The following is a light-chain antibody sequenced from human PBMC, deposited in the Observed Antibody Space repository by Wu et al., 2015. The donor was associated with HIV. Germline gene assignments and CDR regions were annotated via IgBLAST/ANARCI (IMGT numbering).Light chain of an antibody. CDR2: GAS. J-gene: IGKJ4*01. CDR1: QSISNN. Sequence: EIVMTQSPATLSVSPGERATLSCRASQSISNNLAWYQQKPGQAPRLLIYGASTRASSTPARFSGRGSGTEFTLTISRLEPEDFAVYYCQQSDNSPLTFGGGTKVEIK. CDR3: QQSDNSPLT. V-gene: IGKV3-15*01.